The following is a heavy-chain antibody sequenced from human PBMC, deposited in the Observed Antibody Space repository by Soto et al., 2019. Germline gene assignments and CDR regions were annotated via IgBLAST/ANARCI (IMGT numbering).Heavy chain of an antibody. CDR1: GGSISSGGYY. V-gene: IGHV4-31*03. D-gene: IGHD5-12*01. J-gene: IGHJ1*01. Sequence: SETLSLTCTVSGGSISSGGYYWSWIRQHPGKGLEWIGYIYYSGSTYYNPSLKSRVTISVDTSKNQFSLKLSSVTAADTAVYYCARTWLNDAEYFQHWGRGTLVTVSS. CDR2: IYYSGST. CDR3: ARTWLNDAEYFQH.